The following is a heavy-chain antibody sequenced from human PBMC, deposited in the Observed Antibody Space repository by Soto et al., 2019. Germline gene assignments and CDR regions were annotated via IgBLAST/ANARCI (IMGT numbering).Heavy chain of an antibody. V-gene: IGHV6-1*01. CDR3: ARSVYYYDSSGYYVYYYYYGMDV. CDR2: TYYRSKWYN. J-gene: IGHJ6*02. CDR1: GDSVSSNSAA. D-gene: IGHD3-22*01. Sequence: SQTLSLTCAISGDSVSSNSAAWNWIRQSPSRGLEWLGRTYYRSKWYNDYAVSVKSRITINPDTSKNQFSLQLNSVTPEDTAVYYCARSVYYYDSSGYYVYYYYYGMDVWGQGTTLTVSS.